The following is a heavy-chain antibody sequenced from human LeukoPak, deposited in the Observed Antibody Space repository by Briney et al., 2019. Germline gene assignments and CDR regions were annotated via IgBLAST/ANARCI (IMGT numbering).Heavy chain of an antibody. CDR2: IYYSGST. Sequence: SENLSLNCTVSGGSISSSSYYWGWIRQPPGKGLEWIGSIYYSGSTYYNPSLKSRVTISVDTSKNQFSLKLSSVTAADTAVYYCARRQELRFDWFDPWGQGTLVTVSS. CDR1: GGSISSSSYY. J-gene: IGHJ5*02. D-gene: IGHD4-11*01. CDR3: ARRQELRFDWFDP. V-gene: IGHV4-39*01.